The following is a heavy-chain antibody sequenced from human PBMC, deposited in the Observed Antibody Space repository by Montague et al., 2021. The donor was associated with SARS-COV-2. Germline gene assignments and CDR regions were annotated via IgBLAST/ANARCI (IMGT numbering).Heavy chain of an antibody. Sequence: SETLSLTCAVYSGSFNDFYWTWIRQSPGKGLEWIGEINHTGSATYNPSLKGRVTLSRDTSKNQFSPKLQSATPADTAVYYCARGQVTISGVLIYSPAAEHLDAWGQGTSVTVSS. CDR1: SGSFNDFY. CDR2: INHTGSA. J-gene: IGHJ3*01. CDR3: ARGQVTISGVLIYSPAAEHLDA. D-gene: IGHD3-3*01. V-gene: IGHV4-34*01.